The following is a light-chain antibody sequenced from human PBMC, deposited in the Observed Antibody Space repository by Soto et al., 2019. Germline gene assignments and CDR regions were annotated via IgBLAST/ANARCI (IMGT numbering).Light chain of an antibody. Sequence: DIQMTQSPSTLSASVGDRVTITCRASQSVDTCLAWYQQNPGKAPHLLIYKASSLETGVPSRFSGSVSVTGFTLTISSLQPDDCATYYCQQFYRYPRTFGQGTKVEIK. V-gene: IGKV1-5*03. CDR1: QSVDTC. CDR2: KAS. CDR3: QQFYRYPRT. J-gene: IGKJ1*01.